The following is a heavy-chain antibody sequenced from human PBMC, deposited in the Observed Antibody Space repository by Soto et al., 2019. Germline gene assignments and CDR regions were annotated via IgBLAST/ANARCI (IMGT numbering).Heavy chain of an antibody. D-gene: IGHD3-22*01. CDR1: GFTFSSYG. CDR2: IYSGGST. Sequence: GGSLRLSCAASGFTFSSYGMHWVRQAPGKGLEWVAVIYSGGSTYYADSVKGRFTISRDNSKNTLYLQMNSLRAEDTAVYYCARDEYYYDSSGYRNFDYWGQGTLVTVSS. CDR3: ARDEYYYDSSGYRNFDY. J-gene: IGHJ4*02. V-gene: IGHV3-NL1*01.